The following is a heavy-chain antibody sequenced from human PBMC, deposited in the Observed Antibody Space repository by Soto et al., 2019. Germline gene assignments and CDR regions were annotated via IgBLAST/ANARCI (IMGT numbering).Heavy chain of an antibody. CDR3: ARALSYYDILTGYYFSGLDI. J-gene: IGHJ3*02. D-gene: IGHD3-9*01. CDR1: GFAVSSNY. CDR2: IYSGGST. Sequence: GGSLRLSCAASGFAVSSNYMSWVRQAPGKGLEWVSVIYSGGSTYYADSVKGRLTISRDNSKNTLYLQMNSLKAEDTAVYYCARALSYYDILTGYYFSGLDIWGQGTMVTVSS. V-gene: IGHV3-66*01.